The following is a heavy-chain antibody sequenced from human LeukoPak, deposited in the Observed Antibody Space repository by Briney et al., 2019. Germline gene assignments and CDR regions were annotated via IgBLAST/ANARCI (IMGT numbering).Heavy chain of an antibody. Sequence: SETLSLTCAVSGGSISSGGYSWSWIRQPPGKGLEWIGYIYYSGSTYYNPSLKSRVTISVDTSKNQFSLKLSSVTAADTAVYYCARGVWGIAVAGRGGAFDYWGQGTLVTVSS. CDR3: ARGVWGIAVAGRGGAFDY. J-gene: IGHJ4*02. V-gene: IGHV4-30-4*07. CDR1: GGSISSGGYS. CDR2: IYYSGST. D-gene: IGHD6-19*01.